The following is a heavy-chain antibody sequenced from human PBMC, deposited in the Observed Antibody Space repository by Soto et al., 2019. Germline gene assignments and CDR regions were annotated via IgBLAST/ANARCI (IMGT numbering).Heavy chain of an antibody. V-gene: IGHV3-30-3*01. CDR2: ISYDGSNK. J-gene: IGHJ4*02. D-gene: IGHD6-19*01. Sequence: QVQLVESGGGVVQPGRSLRLSCAASGFTFSSYAMHWVRQAPGKGLEWVAVISYDGSNKYYADSVKGRFTISRDNSKNTLYRQMNSLRAEDTTVYYCAREQQQWLSFDYWGQGTLVTVSS. CDR3: AREQQQWLSFDY. CDR1: GFTFSSYA.